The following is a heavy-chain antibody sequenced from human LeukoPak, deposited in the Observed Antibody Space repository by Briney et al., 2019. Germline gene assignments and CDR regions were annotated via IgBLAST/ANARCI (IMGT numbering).Heavy chain of an antibody. V-gene: IGHV4-39*01. CDR3: ARHPIPYYGFWREYP. J-gene: IGHJ5*02. Sequence: SETLSLTCTVSGGSISSSSYYWGWIRQPPGKGLEWIGSIYYSGSTYYNPSLKSRVTISVDTSKNQFSLKLSSVTAADTAVYYCARHPIPYYGFWREYPWGQGTLVTVSS. D-gene: IGHD3-3*01. CDR2: IYYSGST. CDR1: GGSISSSSYY.